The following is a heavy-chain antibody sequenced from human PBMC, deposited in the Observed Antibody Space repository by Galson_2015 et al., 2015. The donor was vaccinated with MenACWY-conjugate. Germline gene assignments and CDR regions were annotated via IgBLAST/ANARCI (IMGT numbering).Heavy chain of an antibody. Sequence: SETLSLTYTVSGGSISSYYWSWIRQPPGKGLEWIGYIYYSGSTNYNPSLKSRVTISVDTSKNQFSLKLSSVTAADTAVYYCARGPPEPRYDFWSGYPPDYYYGMDVWGQGTTVTVSS. CDR1: GGSISSYY. CDR2: IYYSGST. CDR3: ARGPPEPRYDFWSGYPPDYYYGMDV. J-gene: IGHJ6*02. V-gene: IGHV4-59*12. D-gene: IGHD3-3*01.